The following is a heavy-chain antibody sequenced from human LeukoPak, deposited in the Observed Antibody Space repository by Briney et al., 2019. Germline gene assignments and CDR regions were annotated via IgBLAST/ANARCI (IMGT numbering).Heavy chain of an antibody. V-gene: IGHV3-23*01. CDR3: VRERFGPIVEN. Sequence: GGSLRLSCAVSGFTLTNHGVSWVRQAPGKGLEWVSIITGTGGRYYGDSVKGRFTISRDTSKNTLLLQMNSLRAEDTALYFCVRERFGPIVENWGQGALVIVSS. D-gene: IGHD5-24*01. J-gene: IGHJ4*02. CDR1: GFTLTNHG. CDR2: ITGTGGR.